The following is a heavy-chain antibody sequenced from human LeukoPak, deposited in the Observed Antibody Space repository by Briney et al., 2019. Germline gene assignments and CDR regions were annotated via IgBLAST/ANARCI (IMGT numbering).Heavy chain of an antibody. J-gene: IGHJ5*02. CDR1: GGTFSSYA. CDR2: IIPIFGTA. D-gene: IGHD3-22*01. CDR3: ARDPGNYYDSSGYYP. Sequence: ASAKVSCKASGGTFSSYAISWVRQAPGQGLEWMGRIIPIFGTANYAQKFQGRVTITTDESTSTAYMELSSLRSEDTAVYYCARDPGNYYDSSGYYPWDQGTLVTVSS. V-gene: IGHV1-69*05.